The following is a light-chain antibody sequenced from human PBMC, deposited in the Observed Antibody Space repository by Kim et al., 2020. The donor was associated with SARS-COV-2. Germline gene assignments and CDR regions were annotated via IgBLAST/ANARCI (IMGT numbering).Light chain of an antibody. CDR1: QSSSRW. Sequence: SASVGDRVTISWRARQSSSRWLAWYQQKPGKAPKLLIYDSSSLEDGVPSRFSGSGSGTEFTLTVSSLHPDDFATYYCQQYSNYVYTFGQGTKLEI. J-gene: IGKJ2*01. CDR3: QQYSNYVYT. V-gene: IGKV1-5*01. CDR2: DSS.